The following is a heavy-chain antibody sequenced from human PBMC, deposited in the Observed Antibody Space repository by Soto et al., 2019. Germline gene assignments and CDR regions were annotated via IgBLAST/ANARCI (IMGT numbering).Heavy chain of an antibody. Sequence: ASVKVSCKASGYTFTSYGISWVRQAPGQGLEWMGWISAYNGNTNYAQKLQGRVTMTTDTSTSTACMELRSLRSDDTAVYYCARGVCSSTSCYPLGNYYYYMDVWGKGTTVTVSS. CDR1: GYTFTSYG. CDR3: ARGVCSSTSCYPLGNYYYYMDV. CDR2: ISAYNGNT. J-gene: IGHJ6*03. V-gene: IGHV1-18*01. D-gene: IGHD2-2*01.